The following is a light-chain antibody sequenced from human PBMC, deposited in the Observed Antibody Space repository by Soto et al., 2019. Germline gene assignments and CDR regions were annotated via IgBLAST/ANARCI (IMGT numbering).Light chain of an antibody. CDR2: DII. Sequence: QSALTQPASVSGSSGQSITISCTGTSSDVGAFTSVSWYQQHPGKAPKLIIYDIIHRPSGVSDRFSGSKSVNTASLTISGLQPEDEATYHCSSYSRSTTLVVFGGGTKLTVL. CDR3: SSYSRSTTLVV. CDR1: SSDVGAFTS. V-gene: IGLV2-14*03. J-gene: IGLJ2*01.